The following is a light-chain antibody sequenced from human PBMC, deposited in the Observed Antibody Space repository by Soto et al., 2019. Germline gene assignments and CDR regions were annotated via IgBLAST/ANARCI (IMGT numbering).Light chain of an antibody. V-gene: IGKV3-11*01. J-gene: IGKJ2*01. CDR3: QQRSTWS. Sequence: LTQSPATLSLSPGERATLSCRASQSVSSSLAWYQQKPGQAPRLLIYDASNRATGIPARFSGSGSGTDVTLTISSLEPEDFEVYYCQQRSTWSFGQGTKLEIK. CDR1: QSVSSS. CDR2: DAS.